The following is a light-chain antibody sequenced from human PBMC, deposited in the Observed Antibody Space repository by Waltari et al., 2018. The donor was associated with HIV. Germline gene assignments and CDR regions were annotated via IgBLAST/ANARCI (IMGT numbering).Light chain of an antibody. CDR3: SSYADRNGFYVV. CDR1: NRDICGSHY. Sequence: QSALTQPPSASGSPGQSVTLSCTGTNRDICGSHYVSWYQTHPGKAPKLVISEVTERPSGVPDRFSGSKSGTTASLTVSGLQAEDEADYYCSSYADRNGFYVVFGGGTRLTVL. CDR2: EVT. J-gene: IGLJ2*01. V-gene: IGLV2-8*01.